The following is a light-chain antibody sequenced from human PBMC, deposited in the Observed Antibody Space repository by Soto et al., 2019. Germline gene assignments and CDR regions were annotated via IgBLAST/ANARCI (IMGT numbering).Light chain of an antibody. J-gene: IGLJ3*02. CDR1: SSNIGSNY. CDR3: AAWDDSLNGFWV. CDR2: SNN. Sequence: QSVLTQPPSASGTPGQRVTISCSGSSSNIGSNYVNWYQQLPGTAPKLLIYSNNQRPSGVPDRFSGSKSGTSGSLAISGLQSEDEADYYSAAWDDSLNGFWVFGGGTKLTVL. V-gene: IGLV1-44*01.